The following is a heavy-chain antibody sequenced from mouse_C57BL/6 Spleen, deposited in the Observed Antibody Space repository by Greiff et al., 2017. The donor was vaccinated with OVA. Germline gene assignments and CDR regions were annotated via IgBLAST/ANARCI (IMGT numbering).Heavy chain of an antibody. J-gene: IGHJ1*03. V-gene: IGHV1-61*01. CDR3: ARTNRYWYFDV. CDR2: IYPSDSET. Sequence: QVQLQQSGAELVRPGSSVKLSCKASGYTFTSYWMDWVKQRPGQGLEWIGNIYPSDSETHYNQKFKDKATLTVDKSSSTAYMQLSSLTSDDSAVYYCARTNRYWYFDVWGTGTTVTVSS. CDR1: GYTFTSYW.